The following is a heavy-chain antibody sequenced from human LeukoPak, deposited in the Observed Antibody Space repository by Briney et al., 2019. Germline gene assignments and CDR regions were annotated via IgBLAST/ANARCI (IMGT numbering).Heavy chain of an antibody. Sequence: ASVKVSCKASGYTFTGYYMHWVRQAPGQGLEWMGWINPKSGGTNYAQKFQGRVTMTRDTSISTAYMELSRLRSDDTAVYYCARAWPRIVVVPAAHHFDYWGQGTLVTVSS. D-gene: IGHD2-2*01. CDR3: ARAWPRIVVVPAAHHFDY. V-gene: IGHV1-2*02. J-gene: IGHJ4*02. CDR1: GYTFTGYY. CDR2: INPKSGGT.